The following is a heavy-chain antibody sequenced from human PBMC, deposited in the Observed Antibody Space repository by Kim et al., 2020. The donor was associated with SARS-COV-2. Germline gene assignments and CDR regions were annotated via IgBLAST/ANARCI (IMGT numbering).Heavy chain of an antibody. Sequence: NPSPQSRDNLSVDTSKNQFSLKLSSVTAADTAVYYCARGQWLVGRDAFDIWGQGTMVTVSS. J-gene: IGHJ3*02. CDR3: ARGQWLVGRDAFDI. V-gene: IGHV4-39*07. D-gene: IGHD6-19*01.